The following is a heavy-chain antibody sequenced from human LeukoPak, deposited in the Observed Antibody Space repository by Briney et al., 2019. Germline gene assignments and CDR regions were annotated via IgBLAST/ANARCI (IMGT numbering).Heavy chain of an antibody. CDR2: IYTSGST. V-gene: IGHV4-61*02. CDR3: AREPMVRGVYYYYYMDV. CDR1: GGSISSGSYY. D-gene: IGHD3-10*01. J-gene: IGHJ6*03. Sequence: SQTLSLTCTVSGGSISSGSYYWSWIRQPAGKGLEWIGRIYTSGSTNYNPSLKSRVTISVDTSKNQFSLKLSSMTAADTAVYYCAREPMVRGVYYYYYMDVWGKGTTVTISS.